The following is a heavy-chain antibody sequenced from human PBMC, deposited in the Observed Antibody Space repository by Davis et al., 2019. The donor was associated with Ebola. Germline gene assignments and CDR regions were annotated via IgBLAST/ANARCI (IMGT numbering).Heavy chain of an antibody. CDR1: GFTFSSYA. J-gene: IGHJ4*02. Sequence: GESLKISCAASGFTFSSYAMSWVRQAPGKGLEWVSSISSSRSFIYYADSVKGRFTISRDNAKNSLYLQMNSLRAEDTAVYYCARDMRLEGAVDYWGQGTLVTVSS. CDR2: ISSSRSFI. CDR3: ARDMRLEGAVDY. V-gene: IGHV3-21*01. D-gene: IGHD1-26*01.